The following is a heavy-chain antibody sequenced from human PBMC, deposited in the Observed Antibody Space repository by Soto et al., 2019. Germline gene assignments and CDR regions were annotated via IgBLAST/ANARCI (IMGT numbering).Heavy chain of an antibody. J-gene: IGHJ6*02. Sequence: GESLKISCKGSGYSFTSYWISWVRQMPGKGLEWMGRIDPSDSYTNYSPSFQGHVTISADKSISTAYLQWSSLKASDTAMYYCARLPTMVRGVTYYSSYGMDVWGPGTTVTVSS. D-gene: IGHD3-10*01. CDR1: GYSFTSYW. V-gene: IGHV5-10-1*01. CDR2: IDPSDSYT. CDR3: ARLPTMVRGVTYYSSYGMDV.